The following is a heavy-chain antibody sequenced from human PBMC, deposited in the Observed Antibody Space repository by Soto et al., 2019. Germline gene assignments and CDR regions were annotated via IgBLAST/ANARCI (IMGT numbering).Heavy chain of an antibody. CDR1: GGSISSSSYY. D-gene: IGHD7-27*01. J-gene: IGHJ6*02. V-gene: IGHV4-39*01. CDR3: ARTPWGSRLYYYYYGMDV. Sequence: QLQLQESGPGLVKPSETLSLTCTVSGGSISSSSYYWGWIRQPPGKGLEWIGSIYYSGSTYYNPSLKSRVTISVATSKNQFSLKLSSVTAADTAVYYCARTPWGSRLYYYYYGMDVWGQGTTVTVSS. CDR2: IYYSGST.